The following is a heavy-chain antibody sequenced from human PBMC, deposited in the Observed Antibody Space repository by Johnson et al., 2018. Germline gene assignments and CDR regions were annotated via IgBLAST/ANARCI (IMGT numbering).Heavy chain of an antibody. D-gene: IGHD5-24*01. V-gene: IGHV3-30-3*01. CDR3: ARDRRRGLMGATISPGIDY. CDR2: ISYDGSNK. CDR1: GFTFSSYA. J-gene: IGHJ4*02. Sequence: QVQLVESGGGVVQXGRSLRLSCAASGFTFSSYAMHWVRQAQGKGLEWVAVISYDGSNKYYADSVKGRFTISRDNSKNTLYLQMNSLRAEETAGYYCARDRRRGLMGATISPGIDYWGQGTLVTVSS.